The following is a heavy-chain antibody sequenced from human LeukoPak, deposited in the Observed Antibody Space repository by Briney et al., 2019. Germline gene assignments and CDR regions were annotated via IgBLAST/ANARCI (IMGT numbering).Heavy chain of an antibody. CDR2: INPSGGST. D-gene: IGHD2-21*02. CDR3: ARAASRVVVTATIDY. CDR1: GYTFTSYY. V-gene: IGHV1-46*01. Sequence: ASVKVSCKASGYTFTSYYMHWVRQAPGQGLEWMGIINPSGGSTSYAQKFQGRVTMTRDTSTSTVYMELSSLRSEDTAVYYCARAASRVVVTATIDYWGRGTLVTVSS. J-gene: IGHJ4*02.